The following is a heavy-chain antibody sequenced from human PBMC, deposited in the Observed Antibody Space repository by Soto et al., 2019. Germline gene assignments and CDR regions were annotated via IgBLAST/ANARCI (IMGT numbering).Heavy chain of an antibody. CDR3: ASGAAFYYDTSRY. V-gene: IGHV3-30-3*01. Sequence: QVELVESGGGVVQSGGSLRLSCAAPGFSFSIHALHWIRQAPGEGLEWVAVMSPNGDNQYYADSVKGRFTISRDTSKSTLSLQMISLRPEDTAVYYCASGAAFYYDTSRYWGQGTLVTVSS. J-gene: IGHJ4*02. CDR2: MSPNGDNQ. D-gene: IGHD3-22*01. CDR1: GFSFSIHA.